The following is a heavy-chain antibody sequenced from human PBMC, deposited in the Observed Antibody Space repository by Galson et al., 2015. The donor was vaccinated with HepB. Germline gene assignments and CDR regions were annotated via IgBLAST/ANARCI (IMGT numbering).Heavy chain of an antibody. CDR3: ASASGSGPAAYVGY. V-gene: IGHV3-11*03. Sequence: SLRLSCAASGFTFSDDYMSWIRQAPGKGLDWISYISSSSDFTNYAHTVKGRFTISRDNAKNSLYLQMNSLRVEDTAVYYCASASGSGPAAYVGYWGQGILVTVSS. J-gene: IGHJ4*02. CDR2: ISSSSDFT. CDR1: GFTFSDDY. D-gene: IGHD6-19*01.